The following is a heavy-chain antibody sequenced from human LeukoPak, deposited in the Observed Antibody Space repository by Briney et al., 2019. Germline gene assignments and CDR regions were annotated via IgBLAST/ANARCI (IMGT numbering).Heavy chain of an antibody. D-gene: IGHD2-2*01. CDR1: GGSFSDYY. CDR3: AREYYSITSCYGYFDY. Sequence: PLETLSLTCAVYGGSFSDYYWSWIRQPPGKGLEWIGEINHSGSTNYKPSLKSRVTISVDTSKNQFSLKLSSVTAADTAVYYCAREYYSITSCYGYFDYWGQGTLVTVSS. J-gene: IGHJ4*02. V-gene: IGHV4-34*01. CDR2: INHSGST.